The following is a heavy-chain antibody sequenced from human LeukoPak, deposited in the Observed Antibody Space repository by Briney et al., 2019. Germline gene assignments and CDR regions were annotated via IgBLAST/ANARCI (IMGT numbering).Heavy chain of an antibody. Sequence: AGGSLRLSCAASGFTFDDYGMSWVRQAPGKGLEWVSGINWNGGSTGYADSVKGRFTISRDNAKNSLYLQMNSLRAEDTALYYCARSLRLGELSLYDLGGYWGQGTLVTVSS. J-gene: IGHJ4*02. CDR2: INWNGGST. V-gene: IGHV3-20*04. CDR1: GFTFDDYG. D-gene: IGHD3-16*02. CDR3: ARSLRLGELSLYDLGGY.